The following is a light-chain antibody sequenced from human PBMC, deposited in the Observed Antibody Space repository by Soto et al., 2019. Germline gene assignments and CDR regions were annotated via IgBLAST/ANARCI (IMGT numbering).Light chain of an antibody. J-gene: IGKJ2*01. CDR2: DAS. Sequence: DIQMTQSPSTLSASVGDRVTITCRASQSFNNWLAWYQQKPGKAPKLLIYDASTLPCGVPSRFSASGSGTEFTLTISSLQPDDFATYYCQKSDGYFGQGTRLEIK. V-gene: IGKV1-5*01. CDR1: QSFNNW. CDR3: QKSDGY.